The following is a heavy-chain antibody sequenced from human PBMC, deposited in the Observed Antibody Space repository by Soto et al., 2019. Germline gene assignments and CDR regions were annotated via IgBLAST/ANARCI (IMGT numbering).Heavy chain of an antibody. Sequence: GSLRLSCAASGVTFGTNAMSSVRQAPGKGLEWVSGISGSGGSTYYADSVKGRFTISRDNYKNTLYLQMNSLRVEDTAVYYCAIGLAYDILTACDYWGQGTLVTVSS. J-gene: IGHJ4*02. D-gene: IGHD3-9*01. CDR3: AIGLAYDILTACDY. V-gene: IGHV3-23*01. CDR2: ISGSGGST. CDR1: GVTFGTNA.